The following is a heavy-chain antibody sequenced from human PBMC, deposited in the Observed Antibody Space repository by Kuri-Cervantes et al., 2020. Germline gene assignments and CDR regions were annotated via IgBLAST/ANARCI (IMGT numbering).Heavy chain of an antibody. CDR2: TSGSGGST. D-gene: IGHD5-12*01. Sequence: GGSLRLSCAASGFTFNNYAMSWVRQAPGKGLEWVSATSGSGGSTYYADSVKGRFTISRDNSKNTLYLQMNSLRAEDTAVYYCAKEGGSGYSGYYFDCWGQGPLVTVSS. CDR3: AKEGGSGYSGYYFDC. J-gene: IGHJ4*02. V-gene: IGHV3-23*01. CDR1: GFTFNNYA.